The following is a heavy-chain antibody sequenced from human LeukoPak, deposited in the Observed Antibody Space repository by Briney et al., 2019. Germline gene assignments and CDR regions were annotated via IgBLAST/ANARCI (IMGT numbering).Heavy chain of an antibody. D-gene: IGHD6-13*01. J-gene: IGHJ6*02. V-gene: IGHV3-9*01. CDR1: GFRFDDYA. Sequence: GGSLRLSCAASGFRFDDYAMHWVRQAPGKGLEWASGITWNSRDIGYADSVKGRFTISRDNAKKSLFLQMNSLRPEDTALYYCTKRSGGRSIAASTDYYYDMDVWGQGTTVTVSS. CDR2: ITWNSRDI. CDR3: TKRSGGRSIAASTDYYYDMDV.